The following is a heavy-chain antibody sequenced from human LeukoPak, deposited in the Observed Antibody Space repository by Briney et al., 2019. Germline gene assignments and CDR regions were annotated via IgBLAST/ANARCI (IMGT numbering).Heavy chain of an antibody. D-gene: IGHD3-22*01. CDR2: IYYTGST. V-gene: IGHV4-61*01. J-gene: IGHJ4*02. Sequence: TSETLSLTCTVSGGSFSSGSYYWSWIRQPPGKGLEWVGYIYYTGSTNYNPSLKSRVTISVDTSKNQFSLKLSSVTAADTAVYYCARFYYDSSGFYYYFDYWGQGALVTVSS. CDR1: GGSFSSGSYY. CDR3: ARFYYDSSGFYYYFDY.